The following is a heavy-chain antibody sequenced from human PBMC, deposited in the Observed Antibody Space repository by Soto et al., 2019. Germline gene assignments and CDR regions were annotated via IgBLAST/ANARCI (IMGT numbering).Heavy chain of an antibody. Sequence: PSETLSLTCTVSGGSISSGDYYWSWIRQPPGKGLEWIGYIYYSGSTYYNPSLKSRVTISVDTSKNQFSLKLSSVTAADTAVYYCVRDAGYCGGGNCYSRNWFDPWGQGTLVTVSS. CDR1: GGSISSGDYY. CDR2: IYYSGST. CDR3: VRDAGYCGGGNCYSRNWFDP. V-gene: IGHV4-30-4*01. D-gene: IGHD2-15*01. J-gene: IGHJ5*02.